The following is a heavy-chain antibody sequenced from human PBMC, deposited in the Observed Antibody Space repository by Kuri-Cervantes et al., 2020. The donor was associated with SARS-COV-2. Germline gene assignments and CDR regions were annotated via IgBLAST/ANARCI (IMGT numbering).Heavy chain of an antibody. J-gene: IGHJ5*02. CDR1: GGSFSDCC. CDR2: ISDSGGT. V-gene: IGHV4-59*12. Sequence: SETLSPTCTVSGGSFSDCCWSWVRQPPGKGLEYIGYISDSGGTNYRSSLKSRLTISVDTSKNQFSLNLRSVTAADTAVYYCVKGGARITNSGVVIANWFVHWGQGTLVTVSS. D-gene: IGHD3-3*01. CDR3: VKGGARITNSGVVIANWFVH.